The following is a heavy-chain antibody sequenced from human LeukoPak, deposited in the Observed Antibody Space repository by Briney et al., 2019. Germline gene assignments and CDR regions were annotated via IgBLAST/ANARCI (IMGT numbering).Heavy chain of an antibody. CDR3: ARDRPYYYGSGSYYDGFYS. V-gene: IGHV4-59*13. D-gene: IGHD3-10*01. J-gene: IGHJ4*02. CDR1: GRSFSIFS. Sequence: SEPLSLPCPLSGRSFSIFSWSWLPKPPAKGLEWCGYISHSGSTNYNPSLKSRVTISLDASKNQFSLRLSSVTAADTAVYYCARDRPYYYGSGSYYDGFYSWGQGTLVTVS. CDR2: ISHSGST.